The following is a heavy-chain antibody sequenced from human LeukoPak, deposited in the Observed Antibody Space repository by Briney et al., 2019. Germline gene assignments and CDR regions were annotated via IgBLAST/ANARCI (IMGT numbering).Heavy chain of an antibody. CDR2: ISAYNGNT. V-gene: IGHV1-18*01. CDR1: GYTFTSYG. J-gene: IGHJ4*02. Sequence: GASVKVSCKASGYTFTSYGISWVRQAPGQGLEWMGWISAYNGNTNYAQKFQGRVTMTEDTSTDTAYMELSSLRSEDTAVYYCATAAASPAINFDYWGQGTLVTVSS. D-gene: IGHD6-25*01. CDR3: ATAAASPAINFDY.